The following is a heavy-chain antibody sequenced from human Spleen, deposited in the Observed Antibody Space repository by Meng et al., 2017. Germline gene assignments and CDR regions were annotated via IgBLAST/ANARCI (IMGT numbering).Heavy chain of an antibody. CDR2: ISGSVGST. CDR1: GFTFSSYA. J-gene: IGHJ4*02. Sequence: GESLKISCAASGFTFSSYAMSWVRQAPGKGLEWVSAISGSVGSTYYADSVKGRFTISRDNSKNTLYLQMNSLRAEDTAVYYCAKATSGSYPKYYFDYWGQGTLVTVSS. D-gene: IGHD1-26*01. CDR3: AKATSGSYPKYYFDY. V-gene: IGHV3-23*01.